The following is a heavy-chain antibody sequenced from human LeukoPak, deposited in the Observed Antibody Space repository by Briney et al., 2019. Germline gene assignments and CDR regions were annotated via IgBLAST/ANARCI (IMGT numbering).Heavy chain of an antibody. CDR3: VRGSLASGVVVYYYYYLDV. D-gene: IGHD3-3*01. CDR2: ISSSSSSI. V-gene: IGHV3-48*01. CDR1: GFTFSSYS. Sequence: GGSLRLSCAASGFTFSSYSMNWVRQAPGKGLEWVSYISSSSSSIYYADSVKGRFTISRDNAKNSLYLQMNSLRAEDTAVYYCVRGSLASGVVVYYYYYLDVWGKGTTVTVSS. J-gene: IGHJ6*03.